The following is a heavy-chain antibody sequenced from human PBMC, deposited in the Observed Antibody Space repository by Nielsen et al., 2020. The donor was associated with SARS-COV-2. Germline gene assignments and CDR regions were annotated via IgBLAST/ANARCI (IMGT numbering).Heavy chain of an antibody. CDR3: ARISAGGSGSKDNAFDI. D-gene: IGHD3-10*01. CDR1: GFSLSTSGMC. Sequence: SGPTLVKPTQSLTLTCTFSGFSLSTSGMCVSWIRQPPGKALEWLARIDWDDDKYYSTSLKTRLTISKDTSKNQVVLTMTNMDPVDTATYYCARISAGGSGSKDNAFDIWGQGTMVTVSS. CDR2: IDWDDDK. V-gene: IGHV2-70*11. J-gene: IGHJ3*02.